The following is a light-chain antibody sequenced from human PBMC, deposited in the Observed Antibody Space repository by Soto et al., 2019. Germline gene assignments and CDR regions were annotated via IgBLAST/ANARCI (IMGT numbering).Light chain of an antibody. CDR3: CSYAGSVV. J-gene: IGLJ2*01. CDR1: SSDVGSYNL. V-gene: IGLV2-23*01. CDR2: EGS. Sequence: QSALTQPASVSGSPGQSITISCTGTSSDVGSYNLVSWYQQHPGKAPKLMIYEGSKRPSGVSNRFSGSKSGNTASLTISGLQAEAEAYYYCCSYAGSVVFGGGTQLTVL.